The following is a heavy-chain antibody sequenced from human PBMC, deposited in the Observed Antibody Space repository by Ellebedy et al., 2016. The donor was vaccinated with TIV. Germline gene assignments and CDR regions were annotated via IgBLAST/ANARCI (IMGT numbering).Heavy chain of an antibody. CDR3: ATRGHSIGWFAD. CDR2: ISGRGEST. V-gene: IGHV3-23*01. CDR1: GFIFSDYA. D-gene: IGHD3-22*01. Sequence: PGESLKISCATSGFIFSDYAISWVRQPPGKGLEWVSTISGRGESTFAADSVKGRFTISRDFSKRTVYLQMNSLRVEDTAVYFCATRGHSIGWFADWGQGTLVTVSS. J-gene: IGHJ5*02.